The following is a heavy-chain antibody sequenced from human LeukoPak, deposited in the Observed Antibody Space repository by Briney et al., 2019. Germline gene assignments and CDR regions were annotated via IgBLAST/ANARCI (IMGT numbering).Heavy chain of an antibody. D-gene: IGHD6-6*01. J-gene: IGHJ4*02. CDR1: GASFSGYY. CDR2: INHSGST. Sequence: SETLSRTCAVYGASFSGYYWNWIRQSPGKGLEWLGEINHSGSTNYNPSLKSRVTISVDTSKNQFSLKLRSVTAADTAVYYCSKTPNAFVRGGYYFDSWGQGTLVTVSS. CDR3: SKTPNAFVRGGYYFDS. V-gene: IGHV4-34*01.